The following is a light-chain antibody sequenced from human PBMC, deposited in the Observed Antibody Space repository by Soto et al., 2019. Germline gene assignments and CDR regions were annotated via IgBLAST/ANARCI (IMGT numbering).Light chain of an antibody. J-gene: IGKJ2*01. Sequence: IVLTQSPATLSLSPGGRATLSCRASRSVANFLAWYQQKPGQPPRLLIYDASNRATGAPARFSGSGSGTDFTLTINSLEPEDFAVYYCLQRRDWPYTFGQGTKLEIK. CDR2: DAS. CDR1: RSVANF. CDR3: LQRRDWPYT. V-gene: IGKV3-11*01.